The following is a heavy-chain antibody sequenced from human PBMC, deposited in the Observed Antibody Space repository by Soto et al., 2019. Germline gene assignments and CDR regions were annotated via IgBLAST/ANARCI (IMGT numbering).Heavy chain of an antibody. J-gene: IGHJ6*02. CDR3: ARPSTGYSSGWYGADYYYGMDV. CDR1: GYTFTGYY. Sequence: GASVKVSCKASGYTFTGYYMHWVRQAPGQGLEWMGWINPNSGGTNYAQKFQGRVTMTRDTSISTAYMELSSLRSEDTAVYYCARPSTGYSSGWYGADYYYGMDVWGQGTTVTVS. D-gene: IGHD6-19*01. V-gene: IGHV1-2*02. CDR2: INPNSGGT.